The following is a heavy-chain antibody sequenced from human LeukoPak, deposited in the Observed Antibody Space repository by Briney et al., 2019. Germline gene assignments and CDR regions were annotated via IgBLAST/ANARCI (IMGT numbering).Heavy chain of an antibody. CDR3: ARSRDGYKPGGYLEYFDY. Sequence: SVKVSCKASGGTFSSYAMSWVRQAPGQGLEWMGEIIPIFGTANYAQKFQGRVTITGDESTSTAYMVLSSLRSEDTAVYYCARSRDGYKPGGYLEYFDYWGQGTLVTVSS. V-gene: IGHV1-69*13. CDR2: IIPIFGTA. J-gene: IGHJ4*02. D-gene: IGHD5-24*01. CDR1: GGTFSSYA.